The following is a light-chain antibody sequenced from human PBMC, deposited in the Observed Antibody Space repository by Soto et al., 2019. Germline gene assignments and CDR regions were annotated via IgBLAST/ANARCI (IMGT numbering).Light chain of an antibody. CDR2: YNN. Sequence: QAVLAQPPSESGPPGQRVTISCSWSSSNIGKNYVYWYQLLPGTAPKVLIYYNNQRPSGVPDRFSGSKSGTSASLAISGLRSEDEADYYCAEWDDRLSSYVFAPGTKVTVL. J-gene: IGLJ1*01. V-gene: IGLV1-47*01. CDR3: AEWDDRLSSYV. CDR1: SSNIGKNY.